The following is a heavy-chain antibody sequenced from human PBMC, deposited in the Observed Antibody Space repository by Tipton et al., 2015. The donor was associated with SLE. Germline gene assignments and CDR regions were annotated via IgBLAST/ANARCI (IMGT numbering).Heavy chain of an antibody. CDR3: VRVGYNGYDYLWYFPY. V-gene: IGHV4-39*07. CDR1: GGSIISSNYY. J-gene: IGHJ4*02. Sequence: TLSLTCTVSGGSIISSNYYWAWIRQPPGKGLEWIGSIYYSGSTNYNPSLKSRVTISVDTSQNQFSLDLTSMTASDTAVYYCVRVGYNGYDYLWYFPYWGQGTLVTVSS. D-gene: IGHD5-12*01. CDR2: IYYSGST.